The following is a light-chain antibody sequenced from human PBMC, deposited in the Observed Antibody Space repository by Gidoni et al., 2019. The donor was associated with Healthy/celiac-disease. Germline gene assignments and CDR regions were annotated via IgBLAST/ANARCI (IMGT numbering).Light chain of an antibody. CDR1: QIISSY. Sequence: DIQIPQSPSSLSASVGDRVTITCRASQIISSYLNWYQQKPGKAPKLLIYAASSLQSGVPSRFSGSGSGTDFTLTISSLQPEDVATYYCQQSYSNPRTFGQGTKVEIK. CDR3: QQSYSNPRT. J-gene: IGKJ1*01. CDR2: AAS. V-gene: IGKV1-39*01.